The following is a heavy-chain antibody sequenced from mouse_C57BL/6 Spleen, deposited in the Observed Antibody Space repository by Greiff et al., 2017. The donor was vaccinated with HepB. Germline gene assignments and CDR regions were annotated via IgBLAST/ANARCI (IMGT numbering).Heavy chain of an antibody. Sequence: QVQLQQPGAELVMPGASVKLSCKASGYTFTSYWMHWVKQRPGQGLEWIGEIDPSDSYTNSNQKFKGKSTLTVDKSSSTAYMQLSSLTSEDSAVYYCARLTTVGADYWGQGTTLTVSS. D-gene: IGHD1-1*01. J-gene: IGHJ2*01. CDR1: GYTFTSYW. V-gene: IGHV1-69*01. CDR3: ARLTTVGADY. CDR2: IDPSDSYT.